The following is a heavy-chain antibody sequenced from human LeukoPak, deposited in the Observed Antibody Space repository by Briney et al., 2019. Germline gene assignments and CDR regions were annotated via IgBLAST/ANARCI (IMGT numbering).Heavy chain of an antibody. D-gene: IGHD3-22*01. Sequence: GGSLRLSCSASGFVFSTYAMHWVRQAPGKGLEYVSAISSNGGSTYYADSVKGRFTISRDNSKNTLFLQMSSLRAEDTAIYYCVRHYDPSGYYTGWYFQYWGQGTLVTVSS. CDR3: VRHYDPSGYYTGWYFQY. V-gene: IGHV3-64D*06. J-gene: IGHJ1*01. CDR1: GFVFSTYA. CDR2: ISSNGGST.